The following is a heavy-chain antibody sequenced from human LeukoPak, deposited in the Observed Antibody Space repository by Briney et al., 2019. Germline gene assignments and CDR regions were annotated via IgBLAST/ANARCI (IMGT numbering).Heavy chain of an antibody. J-gene: IGHJ6*02. V-gene: IGHV3-23*01. D-gene: IGHD4-17*01. CDR3: AKVPRGDYGEGYGMDV. Sequence: GGSPRLSCAAPGFTFCSYAMSWGRQAPGEGPGWGSAISGSGGSTYYADTVKGRFTISRDNSKNTLYLQMNSLRAEDTAVYYCAKVPRGDYGEGYGMDVWGQGTTVTVSS. CDR2: ISGSGGST. CDR1: GFTFCSYA.